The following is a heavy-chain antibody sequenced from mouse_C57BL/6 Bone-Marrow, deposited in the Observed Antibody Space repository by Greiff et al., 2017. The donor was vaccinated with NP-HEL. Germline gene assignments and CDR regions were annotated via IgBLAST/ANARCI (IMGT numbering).Heavy chain of an antibody. CDR3: ARSLRTSCFDD. CDR2: IRNKANGYTT. Sequence: EVNVVESGGGLVQPGGSLSLSCAASGFTFTDYYMSWVRQPPGKALEWLGFIRNKANGYTTEYSASVMGRFTISRDNSQSILYLQMNALRAEDSATYCCARSLRTSCFDDWGQGSHRTVSS. CDR1: GFTFTDYY. D-gene: IGHD1-1*01. V-gene: IGHV7-3*01. J-gene: IGHJ2*01.